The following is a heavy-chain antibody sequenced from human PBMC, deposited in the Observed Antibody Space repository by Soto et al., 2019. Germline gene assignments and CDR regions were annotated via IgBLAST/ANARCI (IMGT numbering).Heavy chain of an antibody. D-gene: IGHD5-18*01. V-gene: IGHV1-69*13. CDR2: IIPIFAPA. J-gene: IGHJ3*02. CDR3: AKAGNRTYSHGPSGLDAFDI. CDR1: GGTFSSYA. Sequence: SVKVSCKASGGTFSSYAISWVRQAPGQGLEWMGGIIPIFAPANYAQKFQGRGTITADESTSTAYIELSSLRSEDTAVYLCAKAGNRTYSHGPSGLDAFDIWGQGTMLTVSS.